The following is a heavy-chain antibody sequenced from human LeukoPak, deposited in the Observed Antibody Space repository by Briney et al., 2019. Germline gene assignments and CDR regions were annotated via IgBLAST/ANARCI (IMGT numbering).Heavy chain of an antibody. J-gene: IGHJ4*02. CDR2: ISWNSGSI. Sequence: GGSLRLSCAASGFTFDDYAMHWVRQAPGKGLEWVSGISWNSGSIGYADSVKGRFTISRDNAKNSLYLQMNSLRAEDTAVYYCASLWFGELLDYWGQGTLVTVSS. V-gene: IGHV3-9*01. CDR3: ASLWFGELLDY. D-gene: IGHD3-10*01. CDR1: GFTFDDYA.